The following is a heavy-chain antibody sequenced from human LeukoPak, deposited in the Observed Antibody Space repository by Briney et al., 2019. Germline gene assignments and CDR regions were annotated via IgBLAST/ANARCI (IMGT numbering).Heavy chain of an antibody. J-gene: IGHJ4*02. D-gene: IGHD3-10*01. Sequence: ASVKVSCKASGYTFTGYYMHWVRQAPGQGLEWMGRINPNSGDTNYAQNFQGRVTMTRDTSISTSNMELSRLRSDDTAVYYCARERRFGELLLLDYWGLGTLVTVSS. V-gene: IGHV1-2*06. CDR3: ARERRFGELLLLDY. CDR2: INPNSGDT. CDR1: GYTFTGYY.